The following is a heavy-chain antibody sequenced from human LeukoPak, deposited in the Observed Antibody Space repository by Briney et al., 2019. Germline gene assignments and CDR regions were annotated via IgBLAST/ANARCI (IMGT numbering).Heavy chain of an antibody. CDR3: AKAGPMKLQHYFDY. Sequence: GGSLRLSCAASGITLSSYGMHWVRQAPGKGLEWVAFMGYDGSNRYYTDSVKARFTIYRDSSKNTLYLQMNSLRAEDTAVYYCAKAGPMKLQHYFDYWGQGTLVTVSS. D-gene: IGHD3-22*01. V-gene: IGHV3-30*02. J-gene: IGHJ4*02. CDR2: MGYDGSNR. CDR1: GITLSSYG.